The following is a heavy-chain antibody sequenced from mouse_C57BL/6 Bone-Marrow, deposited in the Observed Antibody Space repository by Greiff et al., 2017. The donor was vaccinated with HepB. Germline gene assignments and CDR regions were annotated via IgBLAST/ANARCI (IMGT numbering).Heavy chain of an antibody. D-gene: IGHD2-4*01. CDR1: GYAFSSYW. CDR2: IYPGDGDT. J-gene: IGHJ2*01. CDR3: ASFYYDYGYFDY. V-gene: IGHV1-80*01. Sequence: VQLQQSGAELVKPGASVKISCKASGYAFSSYWMNWVKQRPGKGLEWIGQIYPGDGDTNYNGKFKGKATLTADKSSSTAYMQLSSLTSEDSAVYFCASFYYDYGYFDYWGQGTTLTVSS.